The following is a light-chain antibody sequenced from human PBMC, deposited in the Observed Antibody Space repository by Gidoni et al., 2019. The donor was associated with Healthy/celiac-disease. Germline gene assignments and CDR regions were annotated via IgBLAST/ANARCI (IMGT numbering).Light chain of an antibody. CDR2: YKSDSDK. CDR3: MIWHSSAWV. CDR1: SGINVGTYR. V-gene: IGLV5-45*02. Sequence: QAVLTQPSSLSASPGASASLTCTLRSGINVGTYRIYWYQQKPGSPPQYLLRYKSDSDKQQGSGVPSRFSGSKDASANAGILLISGLQSKDEADYYCMIWHSSAWVFGGGTKLTVL. J-gene: IGLJ3*02.